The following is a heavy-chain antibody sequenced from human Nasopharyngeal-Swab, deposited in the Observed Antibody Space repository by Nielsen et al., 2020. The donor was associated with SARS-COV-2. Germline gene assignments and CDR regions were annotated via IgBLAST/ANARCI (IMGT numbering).Heavy chain of an antibody. J-gene: IGHJ6*02. CDR1: RIGFTFNRDW. D-gene: IGHD3-3*01. Sequence: GESLKISCAASRIGFTFNRDWMHLVRQAPGMGLVWVSRVSGDGTTTNYADSVKGRFTTSRDNDKNSLYLQMNSLRDEDTAVYYCARDGGGGMDVWGQGTTVTVSS. CDR3: ARDGGGGMDV. CDR2: VSGDGTTT. V-gene: IGHV3-74*01.